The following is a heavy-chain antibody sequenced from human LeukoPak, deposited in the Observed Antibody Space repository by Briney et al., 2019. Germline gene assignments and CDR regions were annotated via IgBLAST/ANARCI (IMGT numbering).Heavy chain of an antibody. Sequence: GGSLRLSCAASGFTVSSNYMSWVRQAPGKGLEWVSVIYSGGSTYYADSVKGRFTISRDNSKNTLYLQMNSLRAEDTAVYYCASPQNYDYVWGSYLSNWGQGTLVTVSS. V-gene: IGHV3-53*01. CDR1: GFTVSSNY. CDR2: IYSGGST. D-gene: IGHD3-16*01. J-gene: IGHJ4*02. CDR3: ASPQNYDYVWGSYLSN.